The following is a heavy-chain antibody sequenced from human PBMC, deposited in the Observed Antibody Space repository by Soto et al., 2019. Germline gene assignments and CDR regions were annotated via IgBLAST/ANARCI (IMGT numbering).Heavy chain of an antibody. CDR1: GYSFSSYW. V-gene: IGHV5-10-1*01. CDR3: APLSVSLSGPYGIHV. CDR2: IDPSDAYT. J-gene: IGHJ6*02. D-gene: IGHD2-15*01. Sequence: GESLKISCKGFGYSFSSYWISWVRQMPGKGLEWMGRIDPSDAYTNYSPSFQGHVTISTDKSISTAYLQWSSLRASDTAMYYCAPLSVSLSGPYGIHVWGQGTTVTVSS.